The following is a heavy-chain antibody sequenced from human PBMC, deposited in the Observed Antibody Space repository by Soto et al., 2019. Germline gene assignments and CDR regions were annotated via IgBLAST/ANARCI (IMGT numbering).Heavy chain of an antibody. CDR2: INHSGST. J-gene: IGHJ6*03. V-gene: IGHV4-34*01. CDR1: GGSFSGYY. D-gene: IGHD6-13*01. CDR3: ARRRHSGGLAAAGPYYYYMDV. Sequence: SETLSLTCAVYGGSFSGYYWSWIRQPPGKGLEWIGEINHSGSTNYNPSLKSRVTISVDTSKNQFSLKLSSVTAADTAVYYCARRRHSGGLAAAGPYYYYMDVWGKGTTVTVSS.